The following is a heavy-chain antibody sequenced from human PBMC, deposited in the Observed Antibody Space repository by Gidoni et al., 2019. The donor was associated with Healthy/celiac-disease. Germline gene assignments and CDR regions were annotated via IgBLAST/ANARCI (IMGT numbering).Heavy chain of an antibody. CDR1: GYSFTSYW. J-gene: IGHJ3*02. Sequence: EVQLVQSGAEVKKPGESLRISCTGSGYSFTSYWISWVRQMPGKGLEWMGRIDPSDSYTNYSPSFQGHVTISADKSISTAYLQWSSLKASDTAMYYCARHEITVTTSLGYAFDIWGQGTMVTVSS. V-gene: IGHV5-10-1*01. D-gene: IGHD4-17*01. CDR2: IDPSDSYT. CDR3: ARHEITVTTSLGYAFDI.